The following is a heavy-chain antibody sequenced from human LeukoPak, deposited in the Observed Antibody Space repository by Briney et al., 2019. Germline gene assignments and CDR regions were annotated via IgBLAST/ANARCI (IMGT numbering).Heavy chain of an antibody. Sequence: GGSLRLSCAASGFTFSSYSMNWVRQAPGKGLEWVSSISSSSSYIYYADSVKGRFTISRDNAKNSLYLQMNSLRAEDTAVYYCARDSGYCSGGSCYSVAEDYWGQGTLVTVSS. CDR2: ISSSSSYI. CDR1: GFTFSSYS. CDR3: ARDSGYCSGGSCYSVAEDY. V-gene: IGHV3-21*01. D-gene: IGHD2-15*01. J-gene: IGHJ4*02.